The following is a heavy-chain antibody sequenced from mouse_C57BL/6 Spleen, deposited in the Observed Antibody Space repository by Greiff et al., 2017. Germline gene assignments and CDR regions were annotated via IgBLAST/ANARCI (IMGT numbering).Heavy chain of an antibody. CDR2: IDPETGGT. CDR1: GYTFTDYE. V-gene: IGHV1-15*01. J-gene: IGHJ3*01. D-gene: IGHD1-1*01. Sequence: VQLQQSGAELVRPGASVTLSCKASGYTFTDYEMHWVKQTPVHGLEWIGAIDPETGGTAYNQKFKGKAILTADKSSRTAYMELRSLTSEDSAVYYCTRSLYYYGSSDEGFAYWGQGTLVTVSA. CDR3: TRSLYYYGSSDEGFAY.